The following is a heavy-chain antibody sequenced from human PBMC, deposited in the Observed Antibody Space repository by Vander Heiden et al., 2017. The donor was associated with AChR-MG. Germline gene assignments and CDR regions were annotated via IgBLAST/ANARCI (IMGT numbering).Heavy chain of an antibody. Sequence: QVQLVQSGAEVKKPGASVKVSCKTSGYPFTEYYMPWVRQAPGQGLEWMGRINPDSGGTNYAQKFQGRVTMTRDTSISTAYMELSRLRSDDTAVYYCATGEGRMVADEAWGQGTLVTVSS. J-gene: IGHJ5*02. CDR3: ATGEGRMVADEA. V-gene: IGHV1-2*06. D-gene: IGHD2-15*01. CDR2: INPDSGGT. CDR1: GYPFTEYY.